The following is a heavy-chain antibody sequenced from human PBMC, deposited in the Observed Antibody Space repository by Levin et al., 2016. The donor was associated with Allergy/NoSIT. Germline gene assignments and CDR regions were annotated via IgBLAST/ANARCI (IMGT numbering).Heavy chain of an antibody. CDR2: INDSGGST. CDR1: GFTFSSYV. J-gene: IGHJ5*02. CDR3: AKGSGDYNNWFDP. D-gene: IGHD4-17*01. V-gene: IGHV3-23*01. Sequence: ETLSLTCAASGFTFSSYVMNWVRQAPRKGLEWVSSINDSGGSTYYADSVKGRFTILRDNFKNTLYLQMNSLRAEDTAVYYCAKGSGDYNNWFDPWGQGTLVTVSS.